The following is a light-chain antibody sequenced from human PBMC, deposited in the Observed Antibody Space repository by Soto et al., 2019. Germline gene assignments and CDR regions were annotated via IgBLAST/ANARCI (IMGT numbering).Light chain of an antibody. CDR2: AAS. V-gene: IGKV1-27*01. CDR1: QGISNY. CDR3: QKYNSAPLT. Sequence: DIPMTQSPSSLSASVGDRVTITCRASQGISNYLAWYQQKPGKVPKLLIYAASTLQSGVPSRLSGSGSGTEFTLTISSLPPEDVATYYCQKYNSAPLTFGGGTKVEIK. J-gene: IGKJ4*01.